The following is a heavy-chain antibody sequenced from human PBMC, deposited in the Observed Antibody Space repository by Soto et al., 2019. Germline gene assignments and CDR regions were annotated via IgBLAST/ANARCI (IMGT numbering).Heavy chain of an antibody. V-gene: IGHV1-2*02. CDR3: ARDPYYDILTGYYKYYYYGMDV. Sequence: ASVKVSCKASGYTFTGYYMHWVRQAPGQGLEWMRWINPNSGGTNYAQKFQGRVTMTRDTSISTAYMELSRLRSDDTAVYYCARDPYYDILTGYYKYYYYGMDVWGQGTTVTVSS. CDR2: INPNSGGT. J-gene: IGHJ6*02. CDR1: GYTFTGYY. D-gene: IGHD3-9*01.